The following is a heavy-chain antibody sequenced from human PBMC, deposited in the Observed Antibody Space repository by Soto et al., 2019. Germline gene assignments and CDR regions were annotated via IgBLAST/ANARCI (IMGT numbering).Heavy chain of an antibody. D-gene: IGHD3-22*01. CDR1: GFSFNSFF. CDR3: VRDQGSRGYSVFNR. V-gene: IGHV3-74*01. Sequence: PGGSLRLSCEASGFSFNSFFMHWVRQGPGKGLEWVSRISNDGTGTTYADSVQGRFTVSRDNSKTTVYLQMNRLRPEDTAVYFCVRDQGSRGYSVFNRWGQGTQVTVSS. J-gene: IGHJ5*02. CDR2: ISNDGTGT.